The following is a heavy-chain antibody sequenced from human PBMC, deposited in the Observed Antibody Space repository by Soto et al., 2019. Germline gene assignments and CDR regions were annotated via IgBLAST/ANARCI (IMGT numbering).Heavy chain of an antibody. J-gene: IGHJ4*02. CDR3: ARGGDTSTWYDLDY. CDR1: GYTFTSFD. Sequence: QVQLVQSGAEVKKPGASVKVSCKASGYTFTSFDINWVRQAPGQGLEWMGWMNPANGNTGYAQKFQGRVTMTRNTSINTAYMELSSLRSEDTAVYFCARGGDTSTWYDLDYWGQGALVTVSS. D-gene: IGHD6-13*01. CDR2: MNPANGNT. V-gene: IGHV1-8*01.